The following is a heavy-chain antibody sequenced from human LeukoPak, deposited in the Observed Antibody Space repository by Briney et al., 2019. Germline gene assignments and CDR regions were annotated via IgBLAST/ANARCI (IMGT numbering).Heavy chain of an antibody. V-gene: IGHV3-23*01. Sequence: AGGSLRLSCAASGFTFSSYAMSWVRQAPGKGLEWVSAISGSGGSTYYAGSVKGRFTISRDNSKNTLYLQMNSLRAEDTAVYYCAKVRFLEWSEGGMDVWGQGTTVTVSS. J-gene: IGHJ6*02. CDR1: GFTFSSYA. CDR2: ISGSGGST. D-gene: IGHD3-3*01. CDR3: AKVRFLEWSEGGMDV.